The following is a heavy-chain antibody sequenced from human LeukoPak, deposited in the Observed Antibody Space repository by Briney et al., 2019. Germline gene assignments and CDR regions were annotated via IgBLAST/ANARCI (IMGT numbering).Heavy chain of an antibody. CDR1: GVSFSSHF. V-gene: IGHV4-59*11. CDR3: ASDRTGLYYFDQ. J-gene: IGHJ4*02. CDR2: IFFSGST. Sequence: SETLSLTCTASGVSFSSHFWTWIRQAPGKGLEWIGNIFFSGSTHYNPSLKSRVTMSIATSKSQFSLKLTSLTAADTAVYYCASDRTGLYYFDQWGQGTLVTVSS. D-gene: IGHD1-1*01.